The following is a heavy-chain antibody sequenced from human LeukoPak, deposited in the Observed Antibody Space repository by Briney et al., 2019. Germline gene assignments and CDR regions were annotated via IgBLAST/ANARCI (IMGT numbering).Heavy chain of an antibody. V-gene: IGHV1-8*01. D-gene: IGHD4-17*01. Sequence: ASVKVSCTPSGYTFTSYDINWVRQATGQGLEWMGWMNPNSENAGYAQKFQGRVTMTRDTSISTAYMELSSLTSEDTAVYYCARGTSVTLPLDYWGQGTLVTVSS. CDR3: ARGTSVTLPLDY. CDR2: MNPNSENA. J-gene: IGHJ4*02. CDR1: GYTFTSYD.